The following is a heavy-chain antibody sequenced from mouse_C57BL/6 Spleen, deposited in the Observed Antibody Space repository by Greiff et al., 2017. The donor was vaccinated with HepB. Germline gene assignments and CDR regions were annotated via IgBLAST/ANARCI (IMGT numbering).Heavy chain of an antibody. V-gene: IGHV1-50*01. CDR3: ARHWSRNAMDD. CDR2: IDPSDSYT. CDR1: GYTFTSYW. Sequence: VQLQQPGAELVKPGASVKLSCKASGYTFTSYWMQWVKQRPGQGLEWIGEIDPSDSYTNYNQKFKGKATVTVDTSSSTAYMQLSSLTSEDSAVYYCARHWSRNAMDDWGQGTSVTVAS. D-gene: IGHD4-1*01. J-gene: IGHJ4*01.